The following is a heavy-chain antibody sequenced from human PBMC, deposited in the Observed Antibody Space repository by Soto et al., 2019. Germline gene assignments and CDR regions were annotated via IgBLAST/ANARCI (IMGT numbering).Heavy chain of an antibody. Sequence: GSLRLSCTASGFPFSHYAMNWVRQGPGTRLEWVADISGSGDSARYADSVRGRFTISRDNSRDTLYLQMNSLRVDDTAVYYCGKERRGSGWSVCNFWGQGALVTVSS. D-gene: IGHD6-19*01. CDR1: GFPFSHYA. V-gene: IGHV3-23*01. J-gene: IGHJ4*02. CDR2: ISGSGDSA. CDR3: GKERRGSGWSVCNF.